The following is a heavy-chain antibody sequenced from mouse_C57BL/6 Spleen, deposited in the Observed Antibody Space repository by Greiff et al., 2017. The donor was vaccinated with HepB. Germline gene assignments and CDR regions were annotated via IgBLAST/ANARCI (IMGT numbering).Heavy chain of an antibody. CDR2: INPSNGGT. V-gene: IGHV1-53*01. CDR3: ARERVTTVPFAY. J-gene: IGHJ3*01. D-gene: IGHD1-1*01. CDR1: GYTFTSYW. Sequence: QVQLQQLGTELVKPGASVKLSCKASGYTFTSYWMHWVKQRPGQGLEWIGNINPSNGGTNYNEKFKSKATLTVDKSSSTAYMQLSSLTSEDSAVYYCARERVTTVPFAYWGQGTLVTVSA.